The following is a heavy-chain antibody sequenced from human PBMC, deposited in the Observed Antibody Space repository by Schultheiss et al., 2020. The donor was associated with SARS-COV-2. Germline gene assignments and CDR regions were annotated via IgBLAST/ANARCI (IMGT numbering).Heavy chain of an antibody. V-gene: IGHV4-31*09. CDR3: FHAGGYSYGHIDY. J-gene: IGHJ4*02. CDR2: IYYSGST. Sequence: SETLSLTCTVSGGSISSGGYYWSWIRQHPGKGLEWIGYIYYSGSTYYNPSLKSRVTISVDTSKNQFSLKLSSVTAADTAVYYCFHAGGYSYGHIDYWGQGTLVTVSS. CDR1: GGSISSGGYY. D-gene: IGHD5-18*01.